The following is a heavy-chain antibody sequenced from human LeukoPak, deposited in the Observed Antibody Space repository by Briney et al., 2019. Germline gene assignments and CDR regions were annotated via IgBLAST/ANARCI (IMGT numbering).Heavy chain of an antibody. CDR2: INTNTGNP. CDR1: GYTFTSYA. J-gene: IGHJ5*02. V-gene: IGHV7-4-1*02. CDR3: ARAIAAAGDINWFDP. D-gene: IGHD6-13*01. Sequence: ASVKVSCKASGYTFTSYATNWVRQAPGQGLEWMGWINTNTGNPTYAQGFTGRFVFSLDTSVSTAYLQISSLKAEDTAVYYCARAIAAAGDINWFDPWGQGTLVTVSP.